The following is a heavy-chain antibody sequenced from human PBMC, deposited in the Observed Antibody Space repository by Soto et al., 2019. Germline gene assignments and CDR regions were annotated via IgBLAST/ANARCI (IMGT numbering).Heavy chain of an antibody. J-gene: IGHJ4*02. V-gene: IGHV3-48*03. CDR2: ISSSGSTI. CDR3: AKDERVAVAGDYFDY. CDR1: GFTFSSYE. Sequence: GGSLRLSCAASGFTFSSYEMNWVRQAPGKGLEWVSYISSSGSTIYYADSVKGRFTISRDNAKNSLYLQMNSLRAEDTAVYYCAKDERVAVAGDYFDYWGQGTLVTVSS. D-gene: IGHD6-19*01.